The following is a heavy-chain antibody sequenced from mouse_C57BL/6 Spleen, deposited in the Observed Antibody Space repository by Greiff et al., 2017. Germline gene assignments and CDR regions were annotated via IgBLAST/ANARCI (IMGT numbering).Heavy chain of an antibody. V-gene: IGHV1-80*01. Sequence: VQLQQSGAELVKPGASVKISCKASGYAFSSYWMNWVKQRPGKGLEWIGQIYPGDGDTNYNGKFKGKATLTADQSTSQAYMHVSSLASEDSAVYFCARDGSSRYFDVWGTGTTVTVSS. D-gene: IGHD1-1*01. CDR1: GYAFSSYW. CDR2: IYPGDGDT. CDR3: ARDGSSRYFDV. J-gene: IGHJ1*03.